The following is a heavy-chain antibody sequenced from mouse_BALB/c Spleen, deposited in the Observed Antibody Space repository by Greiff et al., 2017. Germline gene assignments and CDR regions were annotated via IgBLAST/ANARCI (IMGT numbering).Heavy chain of an antibody. CDR3: ARYDYDGGDWYFDV. CDR1: GYAFTSYN. CDR2: IDPYNGGT. V-gene: IGHV1S135*01. Sequence: EVQLQQSGPELVKPGASVKVSCKASGYAFTSYNMYWVKQSHGKSLEWIGYIDPYNGGTSYNQKFKGKATLTVDKSSSTAYMHLNSLTSEDSAVYYCARYDYDGGDWYFDVWGAGTTVTVSS. J-gene: IGHJ1*01. D-gene: IGHD2-4*01.